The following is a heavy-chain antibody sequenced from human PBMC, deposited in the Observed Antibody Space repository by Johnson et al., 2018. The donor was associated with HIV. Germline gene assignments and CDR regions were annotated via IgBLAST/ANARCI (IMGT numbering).Heavy chain of an antibody. Sequence: VQLVESGGGLVQPGGSLRLSCAASGFTFSSYWMNWVRQAPGRGLEWVANIKHDGSRIQYMDSVKGRFTISRDNAKNSLYLQMNRLRPEDTAVYYCAKIRRAYYEDAFDMWGQGTMVTVSS. J-gene: IGHJ3*02. D-gene: IGHD3-22*01. CDR2: IKHDGSRI. CDR3: AKIRRAYYEDAFDM. V-gene: IGHV3-7*01. CDR1: GFTFSSYW.